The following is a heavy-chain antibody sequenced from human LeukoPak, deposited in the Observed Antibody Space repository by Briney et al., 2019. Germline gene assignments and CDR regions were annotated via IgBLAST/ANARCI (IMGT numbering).Heavy chain of an antibody. CDR3: ASGYDFLDAFDI. CDR1: GGSFSGYY. CDR2: INHSGST. V-gene: IGHV4-34*01. Sequence: PSETLSLTCAVYGGSFSGYYWSWIRQPPGKGLEWIGEINHSGSTNYNPSLKSRVTISVDTSKNQFSLKLSSVTAADTAVYYCASGYDFLDAFDIWGQGTMVTVSS. J-gene: IGHJ3*02. D-gene: IGHD3-3*01.